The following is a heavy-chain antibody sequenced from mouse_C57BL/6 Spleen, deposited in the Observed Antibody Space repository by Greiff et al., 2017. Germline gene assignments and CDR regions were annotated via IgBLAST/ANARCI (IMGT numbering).Heavy chain of an antibody. CDR1: GYTFTDYA. D-gene: IGHD1-3*01. Sequence: QVQLKESGPELVRPGVSVKISCKGSGYTFTDYAMHWVNQSPAKSLAWLGVLSTYYGDASYNQKFKDKATMTVDKSSSTAYMELARLTSEDSAVYYCARELTFYYYAMDYGGQGTSVTVSS. J-gene: IGHJ4*01. V-gene: IGHV1-67*01. CDR2: LSTYYGDA. CDR3: ARELTFYYYAMDY.